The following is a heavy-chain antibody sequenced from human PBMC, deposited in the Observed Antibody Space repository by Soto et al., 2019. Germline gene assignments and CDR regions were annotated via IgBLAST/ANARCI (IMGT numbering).Heavy chain of an antibody. J-gene: IGHJ6*02. Sequence: VQLVESGGGVVQPGRSLRLSCAASGFTFSSYGMHWVRQAPGKGLEWVAVISYDGSNKYYADSVKGRFTISRDNSKNTLYLQMNSLRAEDTAVYYCAKDNNGSGPGMDVWGQGTTVTVSS. CDR1: GFTFSSYG. V-gene: IGHV3-30*18. CDR2: ISYDGSNK. D-gene: IGHD3-10*01. CDR3: AKDNNGSGPGMDV.